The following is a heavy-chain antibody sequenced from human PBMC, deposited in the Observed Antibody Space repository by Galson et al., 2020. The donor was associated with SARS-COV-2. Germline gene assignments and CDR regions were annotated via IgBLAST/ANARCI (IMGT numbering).Heavy chain of an antibody. V-gene: IGHV3-48*03. J-gene: IGHJ6*02. CDR2: ISNSGRTI. Sequence: TGGSLRLPCIASGFSFSSHDMNWVRQAPGKGLEWISYISNSGRTIDYADSVKGRFTVSRDSANNSVYLQMNSLRAEATAVYYCARISESSLGDWFGLSYDGMDLWGQGTTVTVSS. D-gene: IGHD3-10*01. CDR3: ARISESSLGDWFGLSYDGMDL. CDR1: GFSFSSHD.